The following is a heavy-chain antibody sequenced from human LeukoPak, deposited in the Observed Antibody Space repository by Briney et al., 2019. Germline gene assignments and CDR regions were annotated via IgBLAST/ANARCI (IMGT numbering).Heavy chain of an antibody. CDR1: GGSFSGYY. CDR3: ARDGNSSGYYYIDY. Sequence: SETLSLTCAVYGGSFSGYYWSWIRQPPGKGLEWIGEINHSGSTNYNPSLKSRVTISVDTSKNQFSLKLSSVTAADTAVYYCARDGNSSGYYYIDYWGQGTLVTVSS. D-gene: IGHD3-22*01. V-gene: IGHV4-34*01. J-gene: IGHJ4*02. CDR2: INHSGST.